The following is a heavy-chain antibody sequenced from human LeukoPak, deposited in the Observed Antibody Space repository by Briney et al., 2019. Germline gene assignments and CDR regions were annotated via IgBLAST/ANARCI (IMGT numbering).Heavy chain of an antibody. D-gene: IGHD3-22*01. Sequence: SVKVSCKASGGTFSNYAFNWVRQAPGQGLEWMGGIIPIFGTADYAQKFRGRVTLTTDESTTTAYMELSSLRSEDTAVYYCVPDRSGYLSRSLPPYSDYWGQGTLVTVSS. V-gene: IGHV1-69*05. J-gene: IGHJ4*02. CDR1: GGTFSNYA. CDR2: IIPIFGTA. CDR3: VPDRSGYLSRSLPPYSDY.